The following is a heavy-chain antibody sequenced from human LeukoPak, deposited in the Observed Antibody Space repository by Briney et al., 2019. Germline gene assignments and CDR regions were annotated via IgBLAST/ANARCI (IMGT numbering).Heavy chain of an antibody. D-gene: IGHD2-8*02. Sequence: TGESLKISCQVSGYSFTNYWIVWVRQMPGKGQEWMGIIYPGDSDTKYSPSFQGQVTFSADKSINIVYLQWSSLKASDTAMYYCARQGTGYSFDYWGQGTLVTVSS. CDR1: GYSFTNYW. V-gene: IGHV5-51*01. CDR3: ARQGTGYSFDY. J-gene: IGHJ4*02. CDR2: IYPGDSDT.